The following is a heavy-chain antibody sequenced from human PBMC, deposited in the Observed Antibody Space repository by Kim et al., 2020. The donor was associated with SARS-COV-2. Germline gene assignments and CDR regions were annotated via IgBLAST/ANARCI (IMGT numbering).Heavy chain of an antibody. CDR3: ARVDDRFYSSSSAGDY. Sequence: ASVKVSCKASGYTFSNYGTTWVRQAPGQGLEWMGWISAYNGNTNYAQKFQGRVTMTTDTSTSTAYMELRSLTYDDTALYYCARVDDRFYSSSSAGDYWGQGTLVTVSS. D-gene: IGHD6-6*01. V-gene: IGHV1-18*01. CDR1: GYTFSNYG. J-gene: IGHJ4*02. CDR2: ISAYNGNT.